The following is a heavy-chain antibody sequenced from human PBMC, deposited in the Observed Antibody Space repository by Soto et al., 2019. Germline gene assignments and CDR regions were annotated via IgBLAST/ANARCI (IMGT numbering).Heavy chain of an antibody. CDR2: IIPIFGTA. CDR3: ARTPKVVAAKFRDAFDI. D-gene: IGHD2-15*01. CDR1: GGTFSSYA. Sequence: QVQLVQSGAEVKKPGSSVKVSCKASGGTFSSYAISWVRQAPGQGLEWMGGIIPIFGTANYAQKFQGRVTITADKSTSTAYMELSSLRSEDTAVYYCARTPKVVAAKFRDAFDIWGQGTMVTVSS. J-gene: IGHJ3*02. V-gene: IGHV1-69*06.